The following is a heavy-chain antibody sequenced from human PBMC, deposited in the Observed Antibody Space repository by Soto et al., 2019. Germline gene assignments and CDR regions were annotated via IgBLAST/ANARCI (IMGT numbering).Heavy chain of an antibody. V-gene: IGHV1-3*01. J-gene: IGHJ5*02. D-gene: IGHD6-19*01. CDR2: INAGNGNT. CDR3: ARDSFIAVATRGSWFDP. Sequence: ASVQVSCKASGYTFTSYAMHWVRQAPGQRLEWMGWINAGNGNTKYSQKFQGRVTITRDTSASTAYMELSSLRAEDTAVYYCARDSFIAVATRGSWFDPWGQGTLVTV. CDR1: GYTFTSYA.